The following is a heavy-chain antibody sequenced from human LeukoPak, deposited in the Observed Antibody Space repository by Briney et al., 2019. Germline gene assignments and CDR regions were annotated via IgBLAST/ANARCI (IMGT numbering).Heavy chain of an antibody. Sequence: PSETLSLTCAVYGGSFSGYYWSWIRQPPGKGLEWIGEINHSGSTNYNPSLKSRVTISVDTSKNQFSLKLSSVTAADTAVYYCARGGGRIAAAKYYFDYWGQGTLVTVSS. CDR2: INHSGST. D-gene: IGHD6-13*01. J-gene: IGHJ4*02. V-gene: IGHV4-34*01. CDR1: GGSFSGYY. CDR3: ARGGGRIAAAKYYFDY.